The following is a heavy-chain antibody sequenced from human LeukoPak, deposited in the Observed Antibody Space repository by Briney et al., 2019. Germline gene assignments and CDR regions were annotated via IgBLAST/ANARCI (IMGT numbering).Heavy chain of an antibody. D-gene: IGHD5-18*01. CDR2: IYYSGST. CDR3: ARVGYSYGNAP. Sequence: SETLSLTCAVYGGSFSGYYWSWIRQPPGKGLEWIGYIYYSGSTNYNPSLKSRVTISVDTSKNQFSLKLSSVTAADTAVYYCARVGYSYGNAPWGQGTLVTVSS. CDR1: GGSFSGYY. V-gene: IGHV4-59*01. J-gene: IGHJ5*02.